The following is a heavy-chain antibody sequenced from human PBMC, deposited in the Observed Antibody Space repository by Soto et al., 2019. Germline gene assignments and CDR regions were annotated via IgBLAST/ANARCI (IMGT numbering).Heavy chain of an antibody. V-gene: IGHV1-58*01. J-gene: IGHJ2*01. CDR1: GFTFTSSA. CDR2: SVVGSGNT. D-gene: IGHD2-21*02. Sequence: QMQLVQSGPEVKKPGTSVKVSCKASGFTFTSSAVQWVRQARGQRLEWIGWSVVGSGNTNYAQKFQERVTITRDMSTSTAYMELSSLRSEDTAVYYCAANPYCGGDCYTHWYFDLWGRGTLVTVSS. CDR3: AANPYCGGDCYTHWYFDL.